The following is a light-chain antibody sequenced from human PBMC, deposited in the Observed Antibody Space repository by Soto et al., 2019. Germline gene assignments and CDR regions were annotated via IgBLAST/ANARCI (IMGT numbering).Light chain of an antibody. Sequence: DIQMTQSLSSLSASVGDRVTITCRASQSISSYLNWYQQKPGKAPKLLIYGATSLQGGVPSRFSGSGSGTDFTLTISRLEPEDFAVYYCHQYGDSPFTFGPGTKVEI. CDR2: GAT. V-gene: IGKV1-39*01. J-gene: IGKJ3*01. CDR3: HQYGDSPFT. CDR1: QSISSY.